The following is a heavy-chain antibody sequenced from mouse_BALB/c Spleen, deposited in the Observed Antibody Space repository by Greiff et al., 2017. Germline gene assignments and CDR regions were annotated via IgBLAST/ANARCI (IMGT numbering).Heavy chain of an antibody. CDR1: GYSITSDYA. J-gene: IGHJ3*01. V-gene: IGHV3-2*02. D-gene: IGHD1-1*01. CDR2: ISYSGST. Sequence: EVQLVESGPGLVKPSQSLSLTCTVTGYSITSDYAWNWIRQFPGNKLEWMGYISYSGSTSYNPSLKSRISITRDTSKNQFFLQLNSVTTEDTATYYCARDYYYGSSLAYWGQGTLVTVSA. CDR3: ARDYYYGSSLAY.